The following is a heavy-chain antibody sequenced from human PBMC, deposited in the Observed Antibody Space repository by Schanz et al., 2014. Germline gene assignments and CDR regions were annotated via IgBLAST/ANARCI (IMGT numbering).Heavy chain of an antibody. CDR1: GFPFNEYG. CDR3: TTQQLGSHYLYGMDV. Sequence: VQLVESGGGLVQPGRSLRLSCAASGFPFNEYGMLWVRQAPGKGLEWVAVMWNDGIKTHYADSGKGRFTISRDNSKNTLYLQMNSLKTEDTAVYYCTTQQLGSHYLYGMDVWGQGTTVTVS. CDR2: MWNDGIKT. D-gene: IGHD6-13*01. J-gene: IGHJ6*02. V-gene: IGHV3-33*08.